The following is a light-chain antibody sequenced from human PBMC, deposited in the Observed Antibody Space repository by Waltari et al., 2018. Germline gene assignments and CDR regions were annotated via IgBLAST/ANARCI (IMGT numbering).Light chain of an antibody. CDR3: QKYERLPAT. CDR2: DVS. Sequence: EIVLTQSPGTLSLSPGDRATLSCRASQSIGRSLVWYQQKPGQAPRLLIYDVSRRATGIPDRFSGSGYGTDFSLTISRLEPEDFAVYYCQKYERLPATFGQGTTVEIK. V-gene: IGKV3-20*01. J-gene: IGKJ1*01. CDR1: QSIGRS.